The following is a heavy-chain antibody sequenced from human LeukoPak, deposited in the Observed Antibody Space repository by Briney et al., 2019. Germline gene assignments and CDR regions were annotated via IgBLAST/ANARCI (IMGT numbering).Heavy chain of an antibody. CDR1: GFTFSSYW. D-gene: IGHD3-10*01. Sequence: GGSLRLSCVASGFTFSSYWMHWVRQDPRKGLVWVSRINGEGRNINYADSVRGRFTISRDNAKNTLYLQMNTLRAEDTAVYYCARDATSITMVRGVIITEYYFDYWGQGTLVTVSS. V-gene: IGHV3-74*01. CDR3: ARDATSITMVRGVIITEYYFDY. J-gene: IGHJ4*02. CDR2: INGEGRNI.